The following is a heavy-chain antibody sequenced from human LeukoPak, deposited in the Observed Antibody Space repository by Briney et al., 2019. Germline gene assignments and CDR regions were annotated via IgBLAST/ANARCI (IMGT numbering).Heavy chain of an antibody. D-gene: IGHD3-16*01. CDR3: ARIGQYVHYYMDV. CDR1: GFTFSSYN. Sequence: QPGGSLRLSCAASGFTFSSYNMNWVRQAPGKGLEWVSYIIRSSITIYYADSVKGRLTISRDNAKNSLYLQMNSLRAEDTAVYYCARIGQYVHYYMDVWGNGTTVIVSS. CDR2: IIRSSITI. V-gene: IGHV3-48*01. J-gene: IGHJ6*03.